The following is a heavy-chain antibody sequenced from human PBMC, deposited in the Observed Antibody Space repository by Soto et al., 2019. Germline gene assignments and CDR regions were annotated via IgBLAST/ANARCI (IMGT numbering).Heavy chain of an antibody. V-gene: IGHV3-23*01. CDR2: ISATTGNT. D-gene: IGHD2-15*01. Sequence: GGSLRLSCAASGFNFSIYSMIWVRQAPGKGLEWVSGISATTGNTYYTNSVKGRFTISRDNFENTLFLQMNNLRAEDTALYYCAIDSDGGYWGQGTLVTVSS. J-gene: IGHJ4*02. CDR1: GFNFSIYS. CDR3: AIDSDGGY.